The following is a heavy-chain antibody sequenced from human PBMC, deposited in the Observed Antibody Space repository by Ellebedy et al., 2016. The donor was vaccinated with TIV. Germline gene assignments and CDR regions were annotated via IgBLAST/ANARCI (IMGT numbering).Heavy chain of an antibody. D-gene: IGHD3-22*01. J-gene: IGHJ4*02. Sequence: GESLKISCAASGFTFSSYAMSWVRQAPEKGLEWVSSISSSGTHRVYGDSVKGRFTISRDSAKNSLYLQMNSLRGEDTAVYFCARDSRDDYDHVYYSFFDIWGQGTLVTVSS. V-gene: IGHV3-21*01. CDR1: GFTFSSYA. CDR3: ARDSRDDYDHVYYSFFDI. CDR2: ISSSGTHR.